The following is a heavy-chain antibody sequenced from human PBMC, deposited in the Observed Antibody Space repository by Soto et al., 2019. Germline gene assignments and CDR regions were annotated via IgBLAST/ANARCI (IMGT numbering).Heavy chain of an antibody. V-gene: IGHV5-10-1*01. CDR3: ARQIYDSDTGPNFQYYFDS. CDR1: GYSFAGYW. D-gene: IGHD3-22*01. CDR2: IDPSDSQT. Sequence: GESMKISCKGSGYSFAGYWITWVRQKPGKGLEWMGRIDPSDSQTYYSPSFRGHVTISVTKSITTVFLQWSSLRASDTAMYYCARQIYDSDTGPNFQYYFDSWGQGTPVTVSS. J-gene: IGHJ4*02.